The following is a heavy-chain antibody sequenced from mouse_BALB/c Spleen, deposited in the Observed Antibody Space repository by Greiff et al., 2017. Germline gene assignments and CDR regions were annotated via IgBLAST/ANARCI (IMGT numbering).Heavy chain of an antibody. Sequence: VQLQQSGAELMKPGASVKISCKATGYTFSSYWIEWVKQRPGHGLEWIGEILPGSGSTNYNEKFKGKATFTADTSSNTAYMQLSSLTSEDSAVYYCARSYYGNYVLYYFDYWGQGTTLTVSS. J-gene: IGHJ2*01. D-gene: IGHD2-10*01. V-gene: IGHV1-9*01. CDR1: GYTFSSYW. CDR2: ILPGSGST. CDR3: ARSYYGNYVLYYFDY.